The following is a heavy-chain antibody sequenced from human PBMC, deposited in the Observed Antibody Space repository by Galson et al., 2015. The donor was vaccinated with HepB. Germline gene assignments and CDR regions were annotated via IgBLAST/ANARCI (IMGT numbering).Heavy chain of an antibody. CDR3: TGGPLRFLEWPYFDY. CDR2: ISGSGGST. CDR1: GFTFSSYA. J-gene: IGHJ4*02. D-gene: IGHD3-3*01. Sequence: SLRLSCAASGFTFSSYAMSWVRQAPGKGLEWVSAISGSGGSTYYADSVKGRFTISRDNSKNTLYLQMNSLRAEDTAVYYCTGGPLRFLEWPYFDYWGQGTLVTVSS. V-gene: IGHV3-23*01.